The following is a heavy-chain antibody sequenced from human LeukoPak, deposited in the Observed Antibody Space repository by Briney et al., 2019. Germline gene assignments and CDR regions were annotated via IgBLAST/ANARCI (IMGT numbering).Heavy chain of an antibody. D-gene: IGHD3-22*01. CDR3: ARRYYGSATYRLPYDY. J-gene: IGHJ4*02. CDR2: IKQDGSEK. Sequence: GGSLRLSCAASGFTFSSYWMSWVRQAPGKGLEWVANIKQDGSEKYYVDSVKGRFTISRDNAENSLYLQMSSLRAEDTAVYYCARRYYGSATYRLPYDYWGQGTLVTVSS. V-gene: IGHV3-7*01. CDR1: GFTFSSYW.